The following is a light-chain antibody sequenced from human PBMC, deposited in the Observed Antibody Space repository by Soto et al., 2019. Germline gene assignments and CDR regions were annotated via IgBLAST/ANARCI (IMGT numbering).Light chain of an antibody. J-gene: IGLJ2*01. Sequence: QSALTQPASVSGSPGQSITISCTRTSSDVGGYNYVSWYQHRPGKAPKLMIYDVSNRPSGVSNRFSGSKSGNTASLTISGLQAEDEADYYCSSYTSSSTVVFGAGTKLTVL. V-gene: IGLV2-14*03. CDR2: DVS. CDR3: SSYTSSSTVV. CDR1: SSDVGGYNY.